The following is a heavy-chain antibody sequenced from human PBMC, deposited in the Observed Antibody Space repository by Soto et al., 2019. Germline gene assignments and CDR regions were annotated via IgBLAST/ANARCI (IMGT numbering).Heavy chain of an antibody. D-gene: IGHD3-3*01. CDR3: ARVRDDFWSGYAELYYYYGMDV. Sequence: ASVKVSCKASGYTFTSYDINWVRQATGQGLEWMGWMNPNSGNTGYAQKFQGRVTMNRNTSISTAYMELSSLRSEDTAVYYCARVRDDFWSGYAELYYYYGMDVWGQGTTVTVSS. V-gene: IGHV1-8*01. CDR1: GYTFTSYD. J-gene: IGHJ6*02. CDR2: MNPNSGNT.